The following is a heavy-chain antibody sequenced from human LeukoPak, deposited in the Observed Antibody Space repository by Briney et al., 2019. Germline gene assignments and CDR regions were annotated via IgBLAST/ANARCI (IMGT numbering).Heavy chain of an antibody. CDR3: AKDQYGEAFDI. CDR2: ISGSGSAT. CDR1: GFTFSSYS. D-gene: IGHD4-17*01. V-gene: IGHV3-23*01. Sequence: GGSLRLSCAASGFTFSSYSMNWVRQAPGKGLEWVSAISGSGSATYYADSVKGRFTISRDNSKNTLYLQMNSLRAEDTAVYYCAKDQYGEAFDIWGPGTMVTVSS. J-gene: IGHJ3*02.